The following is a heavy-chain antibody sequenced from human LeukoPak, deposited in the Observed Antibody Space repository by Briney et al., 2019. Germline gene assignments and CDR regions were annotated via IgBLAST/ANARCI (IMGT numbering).Heavy chain of an antibody. V-gene: IGHV3-7*01. CDR3: ARLIGDRTIYDY. CDR2: INQGGSET. Sequence: GGSLRLSCAASGFTFRTYWMSWVRQAPGKGLEWVASINQGGSETYYVESVKGRFTISRDNAMNSFFPQMNSLRAEDTAVYYCARLIGDRTIYDYWGQGTLVTVSS. D-gene: IGHD6-6*01. J-gene: IGHJ4*02. CDR1: GFTFRTYW.